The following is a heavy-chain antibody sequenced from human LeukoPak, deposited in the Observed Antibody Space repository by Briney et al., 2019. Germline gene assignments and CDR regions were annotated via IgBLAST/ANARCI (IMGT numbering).Heavy chain of an antibody. Sequence: GASVKVSCKASGYTFTSYGISWVGQAPGQGLEWMGWISAYNGNTNYAQKLQGRVTMTTDTSTSTAYMELRSLRSDDTAVYYCARGSSSWYPTYYFDYWGQGTLVTVSS. CDR1: GYTFTSYG. J-gene: IGHJ4*02. CDR2: ISAYNGNT. D-gene: IGHD6-13*01. V-gene: IGHV1-18*01. CDR3: ARGSSSWYPTYYFDY.